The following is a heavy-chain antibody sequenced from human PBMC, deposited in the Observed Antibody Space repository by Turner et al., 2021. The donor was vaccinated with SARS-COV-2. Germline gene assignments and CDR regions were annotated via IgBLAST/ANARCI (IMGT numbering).Heavy chain of an antibody. CDR1: GFTFSSYG. V-gene: IGHV3-33*01. CDR2: IWYDGSNK. CDR3: ARDKGEGSSGWLIPSGSYYFDY. Sequence: QVQLVESGGGVVQPGRSLRLSCAASGFTFSSYGIHWVRQAPGKVLEWVAFIWYDGSNKYYADSVKGRFTISRDNSKNTLYLQMNSLRAEDTAVYYCARDKGEGSSGWLIPSGSYYFDYWGQGTLVTVSS. J-gene: IGHJ4*02. D-gene: IGHD6-19*01.